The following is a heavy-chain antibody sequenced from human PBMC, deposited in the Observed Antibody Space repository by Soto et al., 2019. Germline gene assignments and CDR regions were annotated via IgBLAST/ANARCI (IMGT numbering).Heavy chain of an antibody. Sequence: ASVKVSCKASGNTFSSHGFSWVRQAPGQGLEWMGWISGFNGQTNYALKFQGRVTLTTDTSTSTAYMELRSLRSDDTAVYFCARVDPRGVAVVRDYWGQGTLVTVSS. D-gene: IGHD3-10*01. V-gene: IGHV1-18*01. CDR2: ISGFNGQT. CDR3: ARVDPRGVAVVRDY. CDR1: GNTFSSHG. J-gene: IGHJ4*02.